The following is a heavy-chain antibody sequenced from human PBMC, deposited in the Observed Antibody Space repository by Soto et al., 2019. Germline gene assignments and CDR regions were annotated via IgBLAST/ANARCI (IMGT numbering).Heavy chain of an antibody. CDR3: ARVPVTIGYGMDV. V-gene: IGHV4-30-2*01. D-gene: IGHD4-17*01. CDR2: IYHSGST. J-gene: IGHJ6*02. CDR1: GGSISSDNCS. Sequence: QLQLQESGSGLVKPSQTLSLTCAVSGGSISSDNCSWSWIRQPPGKGLEWIGYIYHSGSTDYNPSLKRRASISVATSRHHFSLTLSSVSAAAPAVSFCARVPVTIGYGMDVWGQGTTVTVSS.